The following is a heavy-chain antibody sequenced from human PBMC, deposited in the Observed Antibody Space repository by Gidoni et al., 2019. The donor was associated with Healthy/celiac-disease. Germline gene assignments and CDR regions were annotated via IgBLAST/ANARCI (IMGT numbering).Heavy chain of an antibody. CDR1: RFTVTLYA. Sequence: QMRLVESGGGVTQPGRSQHISCAAARFTVTLYAMHWFRQGPGKGLEWVAFIAYDGSNKYYAYSVQGRFTISRDKSKKPLYLQMNSLRAEDTAVYYCARAARRSTSCYADPYYYYGMVVWGQGTTVTVSS. CDR2: IAYDGSNK. D-gene: IGHD2-2*01. CDR3: ARAARRSTSCYADPYYYYGMVV. J-gene: IGHJ6*02. V-gene: IGHV3-30-3*01.